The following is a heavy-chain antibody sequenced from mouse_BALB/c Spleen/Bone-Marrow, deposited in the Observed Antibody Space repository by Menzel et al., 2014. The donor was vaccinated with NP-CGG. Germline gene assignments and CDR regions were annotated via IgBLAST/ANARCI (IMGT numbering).Heavy chain of an antibody. V-gene: IGHV1S81*02. J-gene: IGHJ4*01. CDR1: GYNFTSYY. Sequence: QVKLVESGAELVKPGASVKLSCKASGYNFTSYYMRWVKQRPGQGLEWIGEINPSNGGTNFDEKFKSKATLTVDKSSNASYMSLSSPTAEDSAVYCCTRARRAMDHWGQGTSVTVSS. CDR3: TRARRAMDH. CDR2: INPSNGGT.